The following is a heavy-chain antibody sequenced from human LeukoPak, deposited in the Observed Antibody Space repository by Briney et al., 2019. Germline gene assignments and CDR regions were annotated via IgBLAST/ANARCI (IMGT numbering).Heavy chain of an antibody. CDR3: ARDVGNYCDSSGYFDI. D-gene: IGHD3-22*01. CDR2: IYYSGST. J-gene: IGHJ3*02. Sequence: SETLSLTCTVSGGSISSYYWSWIRQPPGKGLEWIGYIYYSGSTNYNPSLKSRVTISVDTSKNQFSLKLSSVTAADTAVYYCARDVGNYCDSSGYFDIWGQGTMVTVSS. CDR1: GGSISSYY. V-gene: IGHV4-59*01.